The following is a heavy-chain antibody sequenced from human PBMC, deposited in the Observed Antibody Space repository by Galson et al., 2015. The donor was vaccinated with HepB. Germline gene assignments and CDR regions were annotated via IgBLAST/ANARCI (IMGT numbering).Heavy chain of an antibody. V-gene: IGHV3-23*01. CDR2: ISGSGGST. CDR3: AKDLRYYFCYGMDV. J-gene: IGHJ6*02. CDR1: GFTFSSYA. Sequence: SLRLSCAASGFTFSSYAMSWVRQAPGKGLEWVSAISGSGGSTYYADSVKGRFTISRDNSKNTLYLQMNSLRAEDTAVYYCAKDLRYYFCYGMDVWGQGTTVTVSS.